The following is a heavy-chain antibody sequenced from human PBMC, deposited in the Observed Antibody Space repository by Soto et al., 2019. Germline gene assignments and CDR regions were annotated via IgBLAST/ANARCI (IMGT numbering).Heavy chain of an antibody. CDR2: IYHSGST. V-gene: IGHV4-30-2*01. J-gene: IGHJ5*02. Sequence: SETLSLTCAVSGGSISSGGYSWSWIRQPPGKGLEWIGYIYHSGSTYYNPSLKSRVTISVDRSKNQFSLKLSSVTAADTAVYYCARGPRYSSSSGWFDPWGQGTLVTVS. D-gene: IGHD6-6*01. CDR3: ARGPRYSSSSGWFDP. CDR1: GGSISSGGYS.